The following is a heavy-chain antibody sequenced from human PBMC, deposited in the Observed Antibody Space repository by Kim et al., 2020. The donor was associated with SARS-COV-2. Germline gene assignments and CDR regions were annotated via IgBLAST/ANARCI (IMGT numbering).Heavy chain of an antibody. Sequence: GGSLRLSCAASGFTFSDYYMSWIRQAPGEGLEWLSYISSSGSTFYYADSVKGRFTISRDNAKNSLYLQMNSLRAEDTAVYYCARDPTYYYDSGSYLTWGQGTLVTVSS. CDR2: ISSSGSTF. CDR3: ARDPTYYYDSGSYLT. J-gene: IGHJ5*02. CDR1: GFTFSDYY. D-gene: IGHD3-10*01. V-gene: IGHV3-11*01.